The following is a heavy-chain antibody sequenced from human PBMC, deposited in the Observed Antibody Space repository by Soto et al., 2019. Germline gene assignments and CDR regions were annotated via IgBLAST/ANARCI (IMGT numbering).Heavy chain of an antibody. J-gene: IGHJ4*02. V-gene: IGHV4-59*08. Sequence: PSETLSLTCTVSGGTISXYYWSCIRQPPGKGLEWIGYIYYSGSTNYNPSLKSRVTISVDTSKNQFSLKLSSVTAADTAVYYCARGYDFLSPIGYWGQGTLVTVSS. CDR1: GGTISXYY. CDR3: ARGYDFLSPIGY. CDR2: IYYSGST. D-gene: IGHD5-12*01.